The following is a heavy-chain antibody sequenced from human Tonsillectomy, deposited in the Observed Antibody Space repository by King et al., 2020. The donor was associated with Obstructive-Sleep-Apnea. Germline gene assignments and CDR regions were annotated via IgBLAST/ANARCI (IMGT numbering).Heavy chain of an antibody. J-gene: IGHJ6*02. D-gene: IGHD3-3*01. V-gene: IGHV3-30*04. Sequence: QLVQSGGGVVQPGRSLRLSCAASGFTFSSYAMHWVRQAPGRGLEWVAVISYDGSNKYYADSVKGRFTISRDNSKNTLYLQMNSLRAEDTAVYYCARVPRTICGVGYGMDVWGQGTTVTVSS. CDR1: GFTFSSYA. CDR2: ISYDGSNK. CDR3: ARVPRTICGVGYGMDV.